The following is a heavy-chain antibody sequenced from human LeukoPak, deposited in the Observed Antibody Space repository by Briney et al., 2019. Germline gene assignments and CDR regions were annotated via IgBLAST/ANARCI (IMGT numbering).Heavy chain of an antibody. J-gene: IGHJ4*02. D-gene: IGHD3-22*01. Sequence: GSLRLSCAASGFAFSSYEMDWVRQAPGKGLEGVSYISSSGSTIYYADSVKGRSTISRDNAKNSLYLQMNSLRAEDTAVYYCARTAYDSSGYYDYWGQGTLVTVSS. CDR3: ARTAYDSSGYYDY. CDR1: GFAFSSYE. V-gene: IGHV3-48*03. CDR2: ISSSGSTI.